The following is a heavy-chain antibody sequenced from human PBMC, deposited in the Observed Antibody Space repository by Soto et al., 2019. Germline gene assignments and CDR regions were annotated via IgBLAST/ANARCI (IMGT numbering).Heavy chain of an antibody. CDR3: AKDRDPYYYYYLMDV. CDR1: GFAFDTYG. Sequence: PGASLRLSCEASGFAFDTYGMHWIRQGAGQGLEWVATMSYDGSKIYYRDSVRGRFSISRDDSKRTLYLQMNSLRAEDTAVYYCAKDRDPYYYYYLMDVWGQGTTVTVSS. J-gene: IGHJ6*02. V-gene: IGHV3-30*18. CDR2: MSYDGSKI.